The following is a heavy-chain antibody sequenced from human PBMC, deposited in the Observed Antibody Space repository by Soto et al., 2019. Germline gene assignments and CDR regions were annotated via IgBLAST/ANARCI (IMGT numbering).Heavy chain of an antibody. CDR3: AREDIVARGVDY. Sequence: QVQLQESGPGLVKPSQTLSLTCTVSGGSISSGGYYWSWIRQHPGKGLEWVGYIYYSGSTYYNPSLKSRVTISVDTSKNQFSLKLSSVTAADTAVYYCAREDIVARGVDYWGQGTLVTVSS. CDR2: IYYSGST. CDR1: GGSISSGGYY. D-gene: IGHD5-12*01. V-gene: IGHV4-31*03. J-gene: IGHJ4*02.